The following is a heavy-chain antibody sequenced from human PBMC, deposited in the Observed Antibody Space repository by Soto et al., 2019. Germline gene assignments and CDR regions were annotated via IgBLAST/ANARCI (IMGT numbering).Heavy chain of an antibody. V-gene: IGHV4-30-2*01. J-gene: IGHJ6*02. CDR3: AMAHYGEYGYRMDV. CDR1: GGSISSGGYS. CDR2: IYPSGST. Sequence: QLQLQESGSGLVKPSQTLSLTCAVSGGSISSGGYSWSWIRQPPGKGLEWIGYIYPSGSTYYNPSLKRRVPRSVDRSKKQFTLKLHSVSAGDTAVYYCAMAHYGEYGYRMDVWGQGTTVTVSS. D-gene: IGHD4-17*01.